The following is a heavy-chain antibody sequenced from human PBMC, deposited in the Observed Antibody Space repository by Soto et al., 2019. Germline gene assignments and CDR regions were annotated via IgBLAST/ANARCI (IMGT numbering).Heavy chain of an antibody. D-gene: IGHD3-22*01. CDR3: ARGLNYYDSSGYYSNPIDY. Sequence: EVQLVESGGGLVKPGGSLRLSCAASGFTFSSYNMNWVRQAPGKGLDWVSSISTSSNYIYDADSVKGRFTISRDNAKNSLYLQMASLRVEDTAVYYCARGLNYYDSSGYYSNPIDYRVQGTLVTVSS. CDR1: GFTFSSYN. V-gene: IGHV3-21*01. CDR2: ISTSSNYI. J-gene: IGHJ4*02.